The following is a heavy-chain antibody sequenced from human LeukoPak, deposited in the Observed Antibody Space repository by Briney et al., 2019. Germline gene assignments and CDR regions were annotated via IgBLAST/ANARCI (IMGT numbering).Heavy chain of an antibody. CDR1: GGSISSYY. D-gene: IGHD3-3*01. V-gene: IGHV4-39*01. J-gene: IGHJ4*02. Sequence: SETLSLTCTVSGGSISSYYWGWIRQPPGKGLEWIGSIYYSGSTYYNPSLKSRVTISVDTSKNQFSLKLSSVTAADTAVYYCARREFGVVTYPTPFDYWGQGTLVTVSS. CDR3: ARREFGVVTYPTPFDY. CDR2: IYYSGST.